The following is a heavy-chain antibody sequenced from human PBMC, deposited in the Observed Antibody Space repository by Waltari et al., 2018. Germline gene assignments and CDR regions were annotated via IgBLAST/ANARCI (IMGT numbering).Heavy chain of an antibody. J-gene: IGHJ4*02. CDR3: ARAVITGVPDY. V-gene: IGHV4-39*07. CDR2: IYYSGST. D-gene: IGHD7-27*01. CDR1: GGPISSSSYY. Sequence: QLQLQESGPGLVKPSETLSLTCTVSGGPISSSSYYWGWIRQPPGKGLEWIGSIYYSGSTYYNPSLKSRVTISVDTSKNQFSLKLSSVTAADTAVYYCARAVITGVPDYWGQGTLVTVSS.